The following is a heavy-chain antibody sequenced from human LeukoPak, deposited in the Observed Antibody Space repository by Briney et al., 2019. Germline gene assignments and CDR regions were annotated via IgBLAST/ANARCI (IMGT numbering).Heavy chain of an antibody. Sequence: ASVKVSCKVSGYTFTDYYMHWVQQAPGKGLEWMGLVDPEDGETIYAEKFQGRVTRTADTSTDTAYMELSSLRSEDTAVYYCATDLSVCSGGSCQDYWGRGTLVTVSS. CDR3: ATDLSVCSGGSCQDY. CDR1: GYTFTDYY. J-gene: IGHJ4*02. CDR2: VDPEDGET. D-gene: IGHD2-15*01. V-gene: IGHV1-69-2*01.